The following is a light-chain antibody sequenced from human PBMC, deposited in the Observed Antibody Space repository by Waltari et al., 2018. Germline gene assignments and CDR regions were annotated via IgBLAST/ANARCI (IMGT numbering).Light chain of an antibody. CDR3: SSYAASIP. V-gene: IGLV2-8*01. J-gene: IGLJ2*01. CDR1: SSDVGGYNY. Sequence: QSALTQPPSASGSPGQSVTISCTGTSSDVGGYNYVSWYQQYPGKAPKLIIYEVSKRPSGVPDRFSGSKSGNTASLTVSGLRAEDEADYYCSSYAASIPFGGGTKLTVL. CDR2: EVS.